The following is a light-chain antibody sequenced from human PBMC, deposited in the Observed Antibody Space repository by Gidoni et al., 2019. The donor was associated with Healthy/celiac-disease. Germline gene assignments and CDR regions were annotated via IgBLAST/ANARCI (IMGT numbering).Light chain of an antibody. CDR1: PRISSW. CDR3: QQYNSYPYT. J-gene: IGKJ2*01. Sequence: LQMTQSPSTLSASVGDRVTITCRASPRISSWLAWYQQKPGKAPKLLIYDASSLESGVPSRSSGSGSGKEFTLTSSSLQPDDFANYYCQQYNSYPYTFGQGTKLEIK. CDR2: DAS. V-gene: IGKV1-5*01.